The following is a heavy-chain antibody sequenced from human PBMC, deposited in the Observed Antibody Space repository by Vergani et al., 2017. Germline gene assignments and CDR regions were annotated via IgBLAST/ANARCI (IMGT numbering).Heavy chain of an antibody. Sequence: QVQLVQSGAEVKKPGASVKVSCKASGYTFTGYYMHWVRQAPGQGLEWMGWINPNSGGTNYAQKFQGRVTMTRDTSISTAYMELSRLRSDDAAVDYCARAYSGSYLDAFDIWGQGTMVTVSS. CDR3: ARAYSGSYLDAFDI. D-gene: IGHD1-26*01. CDR1: GYTFTGYY. V-gene: IGHV1-2*02. CDR2: INPNSGGT. J-gene: IGHJ3*02.